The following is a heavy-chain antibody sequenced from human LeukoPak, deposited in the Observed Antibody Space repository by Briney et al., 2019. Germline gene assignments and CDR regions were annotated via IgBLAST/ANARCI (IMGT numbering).Heavy chain of an antibody. Sequence: GGSLRLSCAASGITVSSYYMSWVRQAPGKGLEWVPYISSSGTTIYYADSVKGRFTISRDNAKNSVYLQMNSLRAEDTAVYYCARPSVRGVIYGMDVWGQGTTVTVSS. CDR2: ISSSGTTI. CDR3: ARPSVRGVIYGMDV. J-gene: IGHJ6*02. D-gene: IGHD3-10*01. CDR1: GITVSSYY. V-gene: IGHV3-11*04.